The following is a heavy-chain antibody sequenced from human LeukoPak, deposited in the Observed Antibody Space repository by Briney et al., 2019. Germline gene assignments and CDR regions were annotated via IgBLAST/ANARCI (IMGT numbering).Heavy chain of an antibody. D-gene: IGHD4-23*01. Sequence: GGSLRLSCAASGFTVSSNYMAWVRQAPGKGVEWVSVIYSSGSTYYADSVKGRFTISRESSKNTLYLQMNSLRVEDTAVYHCARDTVGPAGVEYWGQGTLVTVSS. CDR3: ARDTVGPAGVEY. CDR2: IYSSGST. V-gene: IGHV3-53*01. CDR1: GFTVSSNY. J-gene: IGHJ4*02.